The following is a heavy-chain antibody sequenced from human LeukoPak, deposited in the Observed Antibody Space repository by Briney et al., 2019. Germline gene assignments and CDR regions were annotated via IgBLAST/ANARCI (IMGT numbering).Heavy chain of an antibody. CDR1: GFSFSSFG. J-gene: IGHJ4*02. CDR2: ISSRGSYI. D-gene: IGHD3-22*01. V-gene: IGHV3-21*01. CDR3: TRGPPNYYDSSAYYPFDY. Sequence: GGSLRLSCAASGFSFSSFGMNWVRQARGKGLEWVSSISSRGSYIYYADSVKGRFTISRDSARNSLYLQMNSLRAEDTAVYYCTRGPPNYYDSSAYYPFDYWGQGTLVTVSS.